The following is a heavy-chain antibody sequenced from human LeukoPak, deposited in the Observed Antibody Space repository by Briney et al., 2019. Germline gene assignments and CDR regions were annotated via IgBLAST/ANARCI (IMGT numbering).Heavy chain of an antibody. D-gene: IGHD6-13*01. CDR1: GYTFTGYY. J-gene: IGHJ4*02. CDR2: INPNSGGT. CDR3: ARGWGGIAAAGIDDY. Sequence: ASVKVSCKASGYTFTGYYMHWVRQAPGQGLEWMGRINPNSGGTNYAQKFQGRVTMTRDTSISTAYMELSRLRSDDTAVYYCARGWGGIAAAGIDDYWGQGTLVTVSS. V-gene: IGHV1-2*06.